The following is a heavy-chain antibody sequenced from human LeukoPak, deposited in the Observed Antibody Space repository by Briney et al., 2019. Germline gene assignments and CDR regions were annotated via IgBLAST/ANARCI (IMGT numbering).Heavy chain of an antibody. V-gene: IGHV1-69*13. D-gene: IGHD6-19*01. Sequence: SVTVSCMASVGTFLSYAISWVRQPPGQGLEWMGGIIHIFGTANYAQKFQGRVTITADESTSTAYMELSMLMSEDTAVYYCVRDQGDPLGSGWRDYYYYGMDVWGKGTTVTVSS. CDR3: VRDQGDPLGSGWRDYYYYGMDV. CDR2: IIHIFGTA. CDR1: VGTFLSYA. J-gene: IGHJ6*04.